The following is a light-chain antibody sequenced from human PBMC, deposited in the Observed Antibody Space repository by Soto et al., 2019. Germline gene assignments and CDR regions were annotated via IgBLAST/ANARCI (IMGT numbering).Light chain of an antibody. CDR3: ATWDGSLPAEV. Sequence: QSVLTQPPSVSGAPGQRVTISCTGSRPNIGAGFDVHWYQQLPGSAPKILIYGNNNRPSGIPDRFSGSKSGTSGTLDITGLQTGDEADYYCATWDGSLPAEVFGGGTQLTVL. V-gene: IGLV1-40*01. CDR1: RPNIGAGFD. CDR2: GNN. J-gene: IGLJ2*01.